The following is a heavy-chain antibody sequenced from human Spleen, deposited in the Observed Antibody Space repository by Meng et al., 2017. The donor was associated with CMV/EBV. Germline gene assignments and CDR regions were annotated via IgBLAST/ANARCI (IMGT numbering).Heavy chain of an antibody. CDR1: GYTFTDAY. J-gene: IGHJ5*02. CDR3: ARDRGIRNWFDP. V-gene: IGHV1-2*06. D-gene: IGHD1-26*01. Sequence: QVQLVQSGAEVKKSGASVTVSCRASGYTFTDAYISWVRQAPGQGLEWVGRINPDSGATNYAQQFQGRVTMTRDTSMNTAYMDLSRLTFDDTAVYYCARDRGIRNWFDPWGQGTLVTVSS. CDR2: INPDSGAT.